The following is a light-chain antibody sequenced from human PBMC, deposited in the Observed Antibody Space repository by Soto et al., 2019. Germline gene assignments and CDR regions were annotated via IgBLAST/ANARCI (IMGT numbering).Light chain of an antibody. CDR2: DVS. CDR3: SSYTTSNTRQIV. Sequence: QSVLTQPASVSGSPGQSISISCTGTSSDVGYFNYVSWYQQHPGKAPKLMIYDVSNRPSGISNRFSGSKSGNTASLTISWLQAEDEADYYCSSYTTSNTRQIVFGTGTKVTVL. CDR1: SSDVGYFNY. J-gene: IGLJ1*01. V-gene: IGLV2-14*03.